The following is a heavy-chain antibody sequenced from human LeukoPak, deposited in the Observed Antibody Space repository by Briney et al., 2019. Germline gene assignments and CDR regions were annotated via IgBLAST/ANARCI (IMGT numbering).Heavy chain of an antibody. CDR1: GGSFSGYY. CDR2: INHSGST. CDR3: ARNGVRGVVVTAAIDY. D-gene: IGHD2-21*02. Sequence: SETLSLTCAVYGGSFSGYYWSWIRQPPGKGLEWIGEINHSGSTNYNPSLKSRVTISVDTSKNQFSLKLSSVTAADTAVYYCARNGVRGVVVTAAIDYWGQGTLVTVSS. V-gene: IGHV4-34*01. J-gene: IGHJ4*02.